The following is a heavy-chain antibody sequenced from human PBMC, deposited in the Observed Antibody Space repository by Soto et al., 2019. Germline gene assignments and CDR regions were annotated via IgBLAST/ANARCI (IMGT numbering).Heavy chain of an antibody. CDR2: ISYDGSNK. Sequence: GGSLRLSCASSGFTFSSYGVHLVRQAPGKGLEWVAVISYDGSNKHYADSVKGRFTISRDNSKNTLDLQMNSLRAEDTAVYYCAKDTYYYDRSGYYTYDYWGQGTQVTVSS. V-gene: IGHV3-30*18. CDR3: AKDTYYYDRSGYYTYDY. D-gene: IGHD3-22*01. J-gene: IGHJ4*02. CDR1: GFTFSSYG.